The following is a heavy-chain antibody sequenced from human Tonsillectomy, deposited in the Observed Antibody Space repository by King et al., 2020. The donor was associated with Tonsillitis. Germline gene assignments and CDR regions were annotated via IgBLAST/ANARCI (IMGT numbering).Heavy chain of an antibody. CDR3: AKDGEAVVGPTYFDY. V-gene: IGHV3-23*04. CDR2: ISGSGQST. D-gene: IGHD1-26*01. Sequence: VQLVQSGGGLVQPGGSLRLSCAASGFTFSNYAMTWVRQAPGKGLEWVSSISGSGQSTYYADSVKGRFTISRDSSKDTLHLQMNSLSADDTALYYCAKDGEAVVGPTYFDYWGLGTLVTVSS. J-gene: IGHJ4*02. CDR1: GFTFSNYA.